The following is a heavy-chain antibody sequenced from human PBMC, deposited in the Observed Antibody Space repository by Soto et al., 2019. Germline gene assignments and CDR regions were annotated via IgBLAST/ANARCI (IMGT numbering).Heavy chain of an antibody. V-gene: IGHV1-3*01. Sequence: QVQLVQSGAEVKKPGASVKISCKASGYTFTRYTMNWVRQAPGQRLEWMGWINPDNGNTKSSQKFQDRVSITRDTSASTAYMDLSSLRSEDTAVYYCAGGIATGQLDPWGQGTLVTVSS. CDR3: AGGIATGQLDP. CDR2: INPDNGNT. CDR1: GYTFTRYT. J-gene: IGHJ5*02. D-gene: IGHD2-15*01.